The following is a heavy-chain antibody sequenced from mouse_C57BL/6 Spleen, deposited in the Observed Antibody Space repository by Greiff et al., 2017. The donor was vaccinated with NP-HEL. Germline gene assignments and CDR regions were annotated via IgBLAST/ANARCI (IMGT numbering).Heavy chain of an antibody. CDR3: ARNYGPHYFDY. D-gene: IGHD1-1*01. J-gene: IGHJ2*01. Sequence: QVQLQQPGAELVRPGTSVKLSCKASGYTFTSYWMHWVKQRPGQGLEWIGVIDPSDSYTNYNQKFKGKATLTVDTSSSTAYMQLSSLTSEDSAVYYCARNYGPHYFDYWGQGTTLTVSS. CDR2: IDPSDSYT. V-gene: IGHV1-59*01. CDR1: GYTFTSYW.